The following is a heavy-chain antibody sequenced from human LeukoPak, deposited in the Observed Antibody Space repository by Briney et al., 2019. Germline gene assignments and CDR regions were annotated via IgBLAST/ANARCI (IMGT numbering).Heavy chain of an antibody. D-gene: IGHD6-13*01. Sequence: RGESLKISCQGSGYNFPIYWIGWVRQMPGQGLEWMGIIYPDGSNTIYGPSFQGQVTISADKSINTAYLEWSSLKASDTAIYYCARQGAAGKYYYYYMDVWGKGTTVTVSS. J-gene: IGHJ6*03. CDR2: IYPDGSNT. V-gene: IGHV5-51*01. CDR1: GYNFPIYW. CDR3: ARQGAAGKYYYYYMDV.